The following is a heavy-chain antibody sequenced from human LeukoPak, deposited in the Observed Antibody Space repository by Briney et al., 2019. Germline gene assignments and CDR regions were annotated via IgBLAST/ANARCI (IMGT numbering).Heavy chain of an antibody. V-gene: IGHV4-39*01. D-gene: IGHD3-10*01. CDR3: ARHVGFITMVRGVINNNWFDP. CDR1: GGSMNSSRYH. Sequence: SETLSLTCTVSGGSMNSSRYHWGWIRQPPGKGLEWIASMSYSGSTYYKPSLRSRVTISVDTSKKQFSLKLSSVTAADTAVYYCARHVGFITMVRGVINNNWFDPWGQGTLVTVSS. J-gene: IGHJ5*02. CDR2: MSYSGST.